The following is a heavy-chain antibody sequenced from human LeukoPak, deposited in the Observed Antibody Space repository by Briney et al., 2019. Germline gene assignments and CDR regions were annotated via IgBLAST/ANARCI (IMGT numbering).Heavy chain of an antibody. CDR1: GGSISSYY. J-gene: IGHJ6*03. CDR3: ARTDYSNYYYYYYMDV. V-gene: IGHV4-4*07. Sequence: SETLSLTCTVSGGSISSYYWSWIRQPAGKGLEWIGRIYTSGSTNYNPSLKSRVTMSVETSKNQSSLKLSSVTAADTAVYYCARTDYSNYYYYYYMDVWGKGTTVTVSS. D-gene: IGHD4-11*01. CDR2: IYTSGST.